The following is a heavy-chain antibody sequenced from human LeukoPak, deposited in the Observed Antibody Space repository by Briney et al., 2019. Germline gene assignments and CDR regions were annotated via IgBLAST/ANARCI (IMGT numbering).Heavy chain of an antibody. V-gene: IGHV5-51*01. J-gene: IGHJ6*02. CDR3: ARQGMDV. CDR2: IYTGDSAI. CDR1: GYSFTTYW. Sequence: GESLRISCKESGYSFTTYWIAWVRQVPGKGLEWMGMIYTGDSAITYSPSFRGQVTISADKSITTAYLQWSSLKASDTAIYFCARQGMDVWGQGTTVTVSS.